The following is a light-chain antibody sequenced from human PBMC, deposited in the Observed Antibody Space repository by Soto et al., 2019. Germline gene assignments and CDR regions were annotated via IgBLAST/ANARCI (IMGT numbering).Light chain of an antibody. Sequence: DIQMTQSPSTLSASVGDRVTITCRASQSISSWLAWYQQKPGKAPNLLIYKSSSLESGVPSRFSCSGSGTEFTLTISSLQPDDFATDYCQQYNSYSPYTFGQGTKLEIK. CDR1: QSISSW. V-gene: IGKV1-5*03. CDR2: KSS. J-gene: IGKJ2*01. CDR3: QQYNSYSPYT.